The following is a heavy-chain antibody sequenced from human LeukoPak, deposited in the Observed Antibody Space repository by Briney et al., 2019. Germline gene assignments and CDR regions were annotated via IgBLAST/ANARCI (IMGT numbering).Heavy chain of an antibody. J-gene: IGHJ4*02. CDR3: ASTYGSGFDY. CDR1: GGSFSGYY. Sequence: SETLSLTCAVYGGSFSGYYWSWIRQPPGKGLEWIGEINHSGSANYNPSLKSRVTISVDTSKNQFSLKLSSVTAADTAVYYCASTYGSGFDYWGQGTLVTVSP. CDR2: INHSGSA. V-gene: IGHV4-34*01. D-gene: IGHD3-10*01.